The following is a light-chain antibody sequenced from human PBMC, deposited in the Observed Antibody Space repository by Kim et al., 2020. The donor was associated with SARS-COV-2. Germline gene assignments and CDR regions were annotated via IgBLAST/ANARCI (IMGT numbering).Light chain of an antibody. Sequence: GQKVTISCSGRSSNIGNNYVSWYQQLPGTAPKLVIYDNNKRPSGIPDRFSGSKSGTSATLGITGLQTGDEADYYCGTWDSSLSAVVFGGGTQLTVL. V-gene: IGLV1-51*01. J-gene: IGLJ2*01. CDR2: DNN. CDR1: SSNIGNNY. CDR3: GTWDSSLSAVV.